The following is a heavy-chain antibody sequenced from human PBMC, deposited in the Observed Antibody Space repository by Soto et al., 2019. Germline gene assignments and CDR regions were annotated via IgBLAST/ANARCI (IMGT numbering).Heavy chain of an antibody. Sequence: SETLSLTCTVSGGSISIYYWSWIRQPPGKGLEWIGYIYYSGSTNYNPSLKSRVTISVDTSKNQFSLKLSSVTAADTAVYYCAREITGTTHWFDPWGQGTLVTVSS. CDR3: AREITGTTHWFDP. J-gene: IGHJ5*02. D-gene: IGHD1-7*01. CDR1: GGSISIYY. V-gene: IGHV4-59*01. CDR2: IYYSGST.